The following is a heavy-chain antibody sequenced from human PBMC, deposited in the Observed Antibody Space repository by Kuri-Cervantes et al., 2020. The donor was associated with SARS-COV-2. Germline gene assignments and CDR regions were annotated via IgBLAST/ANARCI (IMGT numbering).Heavy chain of an antibody. Sequence: SETLSLTCTVSGGSISSYYWSWIRQPAGKGLEWIGRIYTSGSTNYNPSLKSRVTMPVDKSKNQFSLKLSSVTAADTAVYYCARGAHDYIWGSYRYPDAFDIWGQGTMVTVSS. V-gene: IGHV4-4*07. J-gene: IGHJ3*02. CDR3: ARGAHDYIWGSYRYPDAFDI. CDR1: GGSISSYY. D-gene: IGHD3-16*02. CDR2: IYTSGST.